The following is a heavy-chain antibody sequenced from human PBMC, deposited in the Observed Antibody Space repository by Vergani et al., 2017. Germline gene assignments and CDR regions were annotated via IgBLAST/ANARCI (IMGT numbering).Heavy chain of an antibody. D-gene: IGHD3-3*01. V-gene: IGHV4-59*01. CDR2: IYYSGSP. CDR3: AGGGRHYDFWSGYSHVSGMDV. CDR1: GGSISSYY. Sequence: QVQLQESGPGLVKPSQTLSLTCTVSGGSISSYYWSWIRQPPGKGLEWIGYIYYSGSPNYNPSLKSRVTISVDTSKNQFSLKLSSVTAADTAVYYCAGGGRHYDFWSGYSHVSGMDVWGQGTTVTVSS. J-gene: IGHJ6*02.